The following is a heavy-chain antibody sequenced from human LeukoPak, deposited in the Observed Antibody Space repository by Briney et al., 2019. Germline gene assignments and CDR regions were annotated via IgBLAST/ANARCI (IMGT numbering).Heavy chain of an antibody. D-gene: IGHD2-15*01. CDR1: GGSISSYY. V-gene: IGHV4-59*01. CDR2: IYYSGST. Sequence: PSETLSLTCTVSGGSISSYYWSWIRQPPGKGLEWIGYIYYSGSTNYNPSLKSRATISVDTSKNQFSLKLSSVTAADTAVYYCARGRYCSGGSCYYPWFDPWGQGTLVTVSS. J-gene: IGHJ5*02. CDR3: ARGRYCSGGSCYYPWFDP.